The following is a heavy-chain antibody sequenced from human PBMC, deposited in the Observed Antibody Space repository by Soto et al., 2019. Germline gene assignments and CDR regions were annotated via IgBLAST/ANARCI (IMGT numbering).Heavy chain of an antibody. D-gene: IGHD6-25*01. CDR1: GYTFTSYA. V-gene: IGHV1-3*01. Sequence: QVQLVQSGAEVKKPGASVKVSCKASGYTFTSYAMHWVRQAPGQRLEWMGWINAGNGNTKYSQKFQGRVTITRDTAASTADMELSSLRSEDTAVYYCARDLSHLSSGAFDIWGQGTMVTVSS. CDR2: INAGNGNT. J-gene: IGHJ3*02. CDR3: ARDLSHLSSGAFDI.